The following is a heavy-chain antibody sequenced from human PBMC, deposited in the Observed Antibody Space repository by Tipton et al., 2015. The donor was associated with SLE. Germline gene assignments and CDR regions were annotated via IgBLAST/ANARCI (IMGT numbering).Heavy chain of an antibody. J-gene: IGHJ3*02. CDR3: ARGGIYCSSTSCYRDAFDI. CDR2: INHSGST. V-gene: IGHV4-34*01. Sequence: TLSLTCAVYGGSFSGYYWSWIRQPPGKGLEWIGEINHSGSTNYNPSLKSRVTISVDTSKNQFSLKLSSVTAADTAVYYCARGGIYCSSTSCYRDAFDIWGQGTMVTVSS. CDR1: GGSFSGYY. D-gene: IGHD2-2*02.